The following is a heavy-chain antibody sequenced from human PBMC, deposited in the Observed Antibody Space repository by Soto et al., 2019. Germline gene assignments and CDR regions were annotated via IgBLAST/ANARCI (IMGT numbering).Heavy chain of an antibody. D-gene: IGHD1-20*01. CDR1: GGTFSSYA. Sequence: QVQLVQSGAEVKKPGSSVKVSCKASGGTFSSYAISWVRQAPGQGLEWMGGIIPIFGTANYAQEFQGRVTSTADESTSTAYMELRSLRSEDTAVYYCARSILTGTTFSAFDIWGQGTMVTVSS. V-gene: IGHV1-69*01. J-gene: IGHJ3*02. CDR3: ARSILTGTTFSAFDI. CDR2: IIPIFGTA.